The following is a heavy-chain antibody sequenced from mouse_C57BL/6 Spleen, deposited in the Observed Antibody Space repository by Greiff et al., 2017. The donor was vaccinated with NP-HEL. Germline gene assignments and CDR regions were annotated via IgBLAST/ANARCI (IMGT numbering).Heavy chain of an antibody. V-gene: IGHV1-74*01. CDR2: IHPSDSDP. J-gene: IGHJ2*01. Sequence: VQLQQPGAELVKPGASVKVSCKASGYTFTSYWMHWVKQRPGQGLEWIGRIHPSDSDPNYNQKFKGKATLPVDKSSSTAYMQLNSLTSADSAVYYCAIGLSRQLSLGYWGQGTTRTVSS. CDR3: AIGLSRQLSLGY. CDR1: GYTFTSYW. D-gene: IGHD3-2*02.